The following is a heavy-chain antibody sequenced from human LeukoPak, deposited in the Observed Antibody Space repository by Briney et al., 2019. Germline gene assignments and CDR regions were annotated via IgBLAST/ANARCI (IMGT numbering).Heavy chain of an antibody. CDR2: IYYSGGT. CDR1: GGSISSYY. D-gene: IGHD3-22*01. CDR3: ARAVITFGAAVAKGFDC. J-gene: IGHJ4*02. Sequence: SETLSLTCTVSGGSISSYYWTWLRQPPGKGLGLEWIGYIYYSGGTNYNPSLKSRVTISIDTSKNQVSLKLSSVTAADTAVYYCARAVITFGAAVAKGFDCWGQGTLVTVSS. V-gene: IGHV4-59*01.